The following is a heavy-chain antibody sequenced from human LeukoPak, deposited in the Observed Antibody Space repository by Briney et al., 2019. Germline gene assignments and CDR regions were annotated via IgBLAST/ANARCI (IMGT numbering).Heavy chain of an antibody. V-gene: IGHV4-61*02. CDR2: IYTSGST. D-gene: IGHD6-19*01. J-gene: IGHJ3*02. Sequence: SETLSLTCTVSGGSISSGSYYWSWIRQPAGKGLEWIGRIYTSGSTNYNPSLKSRVTISVDTSKNQFSLKLSSVTAADTAVYYCARHGVEQWLVPGNPFDIWGQGTMVTVSS. CDR1: GGSISSGSYY. CDR3: ARHGVEQWLVPGNPFDI.